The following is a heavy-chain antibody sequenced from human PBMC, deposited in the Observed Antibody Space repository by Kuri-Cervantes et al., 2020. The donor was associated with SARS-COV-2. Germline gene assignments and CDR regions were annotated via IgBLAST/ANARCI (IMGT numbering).Heavy chain of an antibody. CDR2: INGDSTVI. J-gene: IGHJ4*02. Sequence: GGSLRLSCAVSGFSFSDQYMSWIRQAPGKGLEWVSHINGDSTVIEYADSVKGRFIISRGNAKKSLYLQMNSLRAEDTAVYYCANDPNRIHYWGQGALVTVSS. V-gene: IGHV3-11*01. CDR3: ANDPNRIHY. D-gene: IGHD2/OR15-2a*01. CDR1: GFSFSDQY.